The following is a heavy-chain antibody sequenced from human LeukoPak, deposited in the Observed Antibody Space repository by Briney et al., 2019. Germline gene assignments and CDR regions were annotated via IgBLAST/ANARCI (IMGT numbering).Heavy chain of an antibody. J-gene: IGHJ4*02. CDR1: GGSISSYY. CDR2: INHSGST. V-gene: IGHV4-34*01. D-gene: IGHD1-26*01. Sequence: PSETLSLTCTVSGGSISSYYWSWIRQPPGKGLEWIGEINHSGSTNYNPSLKSRVTISVDTSKNQFSLKLSSVTAADTAVYYCAREVVGAPNYPFYRPYYFDYWGQGTLVTVSS. CDR3: AREVVGAPNYPFYRPYYFDY.